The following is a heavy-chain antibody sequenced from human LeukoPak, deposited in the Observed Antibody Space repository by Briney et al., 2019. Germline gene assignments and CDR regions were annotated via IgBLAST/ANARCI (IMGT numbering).Heavy chain of an antibody. CDR1: GFRFSDYW. D-gene: IGHD5-24*01. Sequence: GGSLRLSCAASGFRFSDYWMTWVRQAPGKGLECVANIKTDGGEKYYPDSVKGRFTVSRDNAKNSLYLQMNSMRVEDTAVYYCARSGTWLLWGQGTLVTVSS. V-gene: IGHV3-7*01. J-gene: IGHJ4*02. CDR2: IKTDGGEK. CDR3: ARSGTWLL.